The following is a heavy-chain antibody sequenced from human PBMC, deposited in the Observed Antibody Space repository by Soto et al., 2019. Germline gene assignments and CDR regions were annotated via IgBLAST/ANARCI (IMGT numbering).Heavy chain of an antibody. CDR2: IYSGGST. CDR1: GFTVSSNY. D-gene: IGHD5-18*01. V-gene: IGHV3-66*04. Sequence: EVQLVESGGGLVQPGGSLRLSCAASGFTVSSNYMSWFRQAPGKGLEWVSVIYSGGSTYYADYVKGRFTISRDNSKNTLYLQMNSLRAEDTAVYYCARQVKGYSYGYAHFDYWGQGTLVTVSS. CDR3: ARQVKGYSYGYAHFDY. J-gene: IGHJ4*02.